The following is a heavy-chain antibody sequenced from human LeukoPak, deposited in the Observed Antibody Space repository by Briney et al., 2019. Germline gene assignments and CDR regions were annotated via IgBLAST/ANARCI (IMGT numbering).Heavy chain of an antibody. D-gene: IGHD3-22*01. J-gene: IGHJ4*02. CDR1: GFTFSSYW. CDR2: IKQDGSEK. V-gene: IGHV3-7*01. Sequence: PGGSLRLSCAASGFTFSSYWMSWVRQAPGKGLEWVANIKQDGSEKYYVDSVKGRFTISRDNAKNSLYLQMNNLRAEDTAVYYCAKSLSYYDSSGYYGGSLDHWGQGTLVTVSS. CDR3: AKSLSYYDSSGYYGGSLDH.